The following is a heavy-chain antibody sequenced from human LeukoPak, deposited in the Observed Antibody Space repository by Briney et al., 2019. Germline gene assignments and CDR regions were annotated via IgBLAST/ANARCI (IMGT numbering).Heavy chain of an antibody. V-gene: IGHV3-23*01. CDR3: AKEYGSRFLEGFDY. CDR2: ISGSGGST. J-gene: IGHJ4*02. D-gene: IGHD3-3*01. Sequence: PAGSLTLTCAVSGFTFSSYALSWVRQAPGKGLEWESAISGSGGSTYYAPSVKGRFTISRDNSKNTLYLQMNSLRAEDTAVYYCAKEYGSRFLEGFDYWGQGTLVTVSS. CDR1: GFTFSSYA.